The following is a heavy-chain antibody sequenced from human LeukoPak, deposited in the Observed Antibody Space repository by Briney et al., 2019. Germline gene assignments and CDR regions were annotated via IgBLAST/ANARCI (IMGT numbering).Heavy chain of an antibody. D-gene: IGHD2-15*01. Sequence: GESLRISCKGSGYTFASYWIGWVRQIPGKGLEWMGIIYPGDSDTRYSPSFRGQVIISADTSISTAYLQWSSLKASDTAIYYCARGVVAAPRTFDIWGQGTMVTVSS. V-gene: IGHV5-51*01. J-gene: IGHJ3*02. CDR3: ARGVVAAPRTFDI. CDR1: GYTFASYW. CDR2: IYPGDSDT.